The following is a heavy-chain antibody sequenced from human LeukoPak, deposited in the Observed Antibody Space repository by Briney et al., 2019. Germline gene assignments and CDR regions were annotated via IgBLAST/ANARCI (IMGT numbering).Heavy chain of an antibody. Sequence: GGSLRLSCAASGFTFSSYSMNWVRQAPGKGLEWVSYISSSSSTIYYADSVKGRFTISRDNAKNSLYLQMNSLRAEDTAVYYCARDLRRGYSYGTFDYWGQGTLVTVSS. D-gene: IGHD5-18*01. J-gene: IGHJ4*02. CDR3: ARDLRRGYSYGTFDY. CDR2: ISSSSSTI. CDR1: GFTFSSYS. V-gene: IGHV3-48*01.